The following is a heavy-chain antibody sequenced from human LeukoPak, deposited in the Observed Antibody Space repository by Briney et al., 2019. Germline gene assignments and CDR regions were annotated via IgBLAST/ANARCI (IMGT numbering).Heavy chain of an antibody. V-gene: IGHV3-23*01. Sequence: GGSLRLSCAASGFTFSSYAMSWVRQAPGKGLEWVSLISGSSGSTFYTASVKGRFTVSRDNSKNTLYLQMNSLRADDTAVYFCAKKGGTLLRPYYFDYWGQGTLVTVSS. J-gene: IGHJ4*02. CDR1: GFTFSSYA. CDR3: AKKGGTLLRPYYFDY. CDR2: ISGSSGST. D-gene: IGHD2-15*01.